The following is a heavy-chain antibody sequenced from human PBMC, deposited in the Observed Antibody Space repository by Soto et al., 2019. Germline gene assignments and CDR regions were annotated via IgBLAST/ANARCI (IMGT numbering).Heavy chain of an antibody. D-gene: IGHD3-22*01. V-gene: IGHV3-9*01. CDR2: ISWNSGSI. CDR1: GFTFPDYT. CDR3: AKGLYYYQTSGYPHY. J-gene: IGHJ4*02. Sequence: EVQLVESGGGLLQPGRSLRLSCAASGFTFPDYTMHWARQAQGKGLEWVSGISWNSGSIDYADSVKGRFIISRDDAKNCLYLQMNSLRAEDTAFYYCAKGLYYYQTSGYPHYWGQGTLVTVSS.